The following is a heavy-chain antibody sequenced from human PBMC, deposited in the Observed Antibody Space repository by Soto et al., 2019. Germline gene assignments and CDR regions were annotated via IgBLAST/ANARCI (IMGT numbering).Heavy chain of an antibody. Sequence: QVQLVESGGGVVQHGRSLRLSCAASGFTFSSYGMHWVRQAPGKGLEWVAVIWYDGSNKYYADSVKGRFTISRDNSKKTLYLQMNSLRAEDTAVYYCARDDSSSWYLYYYGMDVWGQGTTVTVSS. V-gene: IGHV3-33*01. D-gene: IGHD6-13*01. CDR3: ARDDSSSWYLYYYGMDV. CDR1: GFTFSSYG. CDR2: IWYDGSNK. J-gene: IGHJ6*02.